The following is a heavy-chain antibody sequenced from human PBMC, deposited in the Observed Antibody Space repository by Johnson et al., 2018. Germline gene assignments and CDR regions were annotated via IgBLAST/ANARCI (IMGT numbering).Heavy chain of an antibody. Sequence: VQLGQSGGGLVKPGGSLRLSCAASGFTFSSAWMSWVSQAQGEGLEWVGRIKRQTDGGTADDAAPMKGRSTISRHDSERTLYLHMNSMQTEDPAVYYCTTEPGGVIVVFDGYDVIDFWGQSTTVTVS. V-gene: IGHV3-15*01. D-gene: IGHD2-21*01. J-gene: IGHJ6*02. CDR1: GFTFSSAW. CDR3: TTEPGGVIVVFDGYDVIDF. CDR2: IKRQTDGGTA.